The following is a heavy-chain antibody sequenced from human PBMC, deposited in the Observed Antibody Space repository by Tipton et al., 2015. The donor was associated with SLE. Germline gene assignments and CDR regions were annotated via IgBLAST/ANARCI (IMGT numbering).Heavy chain of an antibody. CDR1: GGSISSATYY. D-gene: IGHD3-16*01. J-gene: IGHJ3*02. V-gene: IGHV4-61*02. Sequence: TLSLTCTVSGGSISSATYYWNWIRQPAGKTLEWIGRIYTSGRTNYNPSLKSRVTLSLDRSKNQFSLKLDSATAADTAVYYCASWGFDTWGQGTMVTVSS. CDR3: ASWGFDT. CDR2: IYTSGRT.